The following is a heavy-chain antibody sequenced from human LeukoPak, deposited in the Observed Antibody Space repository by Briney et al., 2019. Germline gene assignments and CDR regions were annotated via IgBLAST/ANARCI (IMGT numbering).Heavy chain of an antibody. CDR1: GGSISSYY. V-gene: IGHV4-4*07. Sequence: SETLSLTCTVSGGSISSYYWSWLRQPAGKGLEWIGHIYTSGSTNYNPSLKSRVTMSVDTSKNQFSLKLSSVTATDTAVYYCAREASYYASGTYYSFDYWGQGTLVTVSS. J-gene: IGHJ4*02. D-gene: IGHD3-10*01. CDR3: AREASYYASGTYYSFDY. CDR2: IYTSGST.